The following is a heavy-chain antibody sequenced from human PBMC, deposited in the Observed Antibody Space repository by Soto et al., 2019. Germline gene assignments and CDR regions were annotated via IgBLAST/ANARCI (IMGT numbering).Heavy chain of an antibody. CDR2: ISSSSSYI. J-gene: IGHJ6*03. CDR1: GFTFSSYS. D-gene: IGHD3-10*01. CDR3: ARDDTGGSGRYYYYYMDV. V-gene: IGHV3-21*01. Sequence: GSLRLSCAASGFTFSSYSMNWVRQAPGKGLEWVSSISSSSSYIYYADSVKGRFTISRDNAKNSLYLQMNSLRAEDTAVYYCARDDTGGSGRYYYYYMDVWGKGTTVTVSS.